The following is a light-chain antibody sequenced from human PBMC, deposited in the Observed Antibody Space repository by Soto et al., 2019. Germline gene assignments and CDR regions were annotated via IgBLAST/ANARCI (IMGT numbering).Light chain of an antibody. J-gene: IGLJ1*01. CDR1: SSDFGGYNF. CDR3: CSYTSYSPDV. CDR2: AVS. V-gene: IGLV2-14*01. Sequence: QSVLDQPASVSGSPGQSITISCTGTSSDFGGYNFVSWYQHRPGKAPKLMIYAVSNRPSGVSNRFSGSKSGNTASLTISGLQAEDEADYYCCSYTSYSPDVFGTGTKVTVL.